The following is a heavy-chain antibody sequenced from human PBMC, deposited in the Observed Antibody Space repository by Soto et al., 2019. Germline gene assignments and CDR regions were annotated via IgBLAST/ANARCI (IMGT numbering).Heavy chain of an antibody. J-gene: IGHJ6*02. CDR2: ISAYNGNT. CDR1: GYTFTSYG. V-gene: IGHV1-18*01. CDR3: ARGARGYCISTSCYFYYGMDV. D-gene: IGHD2-2*01. Sequence: ASVKVSCKASGYTFTSYGISWVRQAPGQGLEWMGWISAYNGNTNYAQKLQGRVTMTTDTSTSTAYMELRSLRSDDTAVYYCARGARGYCISTSCYFYYGMDVWGQGTTVTVSS.